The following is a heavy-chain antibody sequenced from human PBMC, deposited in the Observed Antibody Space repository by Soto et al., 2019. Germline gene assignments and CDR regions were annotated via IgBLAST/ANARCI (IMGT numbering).Heavy chain of an antibody. V-gene: IGHV1-69*01. CDR1: GDSFSKYT. Sequence: QVQLVQSGAEVKKPGSSVRVSCKASGDSFSKYTVNWVRQAPRQGLEWMGGIIPRFGTTNFAPTLQGRVTIPADQSSNTVYMELSSLRSEDTALYYCARGRGLYSSVGSRLDSWGQGTLVTVSS. D-gene: IGHD6-19*01. CDR2: IIPRFGTT. J-gene: IGHJ4*02. CDR3: ARGRGLYSSVGSRLDS.